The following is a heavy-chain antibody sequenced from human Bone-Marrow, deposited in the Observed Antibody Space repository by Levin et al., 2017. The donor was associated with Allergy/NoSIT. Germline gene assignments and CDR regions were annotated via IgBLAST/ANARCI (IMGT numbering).Heavy chain of an antibody. CDR2: VFYTGKA. D-gene: IGHD5-18*01. J-gene: IGHJ3*01. V-gene: IGHV4-39*07. Sequence: SETLSLTCTVSGDSLNSSTYYWAWIRQPPGKGLEWIGNVFYTGKASYNPSLKSRATISVDKSRNQFSLRLTAATAADAGLYFCARDLDEAMVERNGLDVWGQGTMVTVSA. CDR1: GDSLNSSTYY. CDR3: ARDLDEAMVERNGLDV.